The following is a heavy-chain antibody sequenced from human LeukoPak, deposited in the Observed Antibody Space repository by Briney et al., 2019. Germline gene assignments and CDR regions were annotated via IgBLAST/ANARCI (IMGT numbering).Heavy chain of an antibody. J-gene: IGHJ4*02. D-gene: IGHD1-26*01. Sequence: PGGSLRLSCVASGFNFRNFWLSWVRQAPGKGLEWVAVISYDGSNKYYADSVKGRFTISRDNSKNTLYLQMNSLRAEDTAVYYCAKDPGRAWELPTGYFDYWGQGTLVTVSS. V-gene: IGHV3-30*18. CDR2: ISYDGSNK. CDR3: AKDPGRAWELPTGYFDY. CDR1: GFNFRNFW.